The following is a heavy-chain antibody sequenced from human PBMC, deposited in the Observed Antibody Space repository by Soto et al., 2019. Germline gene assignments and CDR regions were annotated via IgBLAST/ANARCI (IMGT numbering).Heavy chain of an antibody. CDR3: ARGFPLWFDP. CDR1: WNTLTKYA. Sequence: GASVKVSWEAFWNTLTKYALNLGRQAPGQRLEWMGWINAGNGNTKYSQKFQDRVTITRDTSASTAYMELSSLRSEDTAVYYCARGFPLWFDPWGQGTLVTVSS. CDR2: INAGNGNT. J-gene: IGHJ5*02. V-gene: IGHV1-3*01. D-gene: IGHD3-3*01.